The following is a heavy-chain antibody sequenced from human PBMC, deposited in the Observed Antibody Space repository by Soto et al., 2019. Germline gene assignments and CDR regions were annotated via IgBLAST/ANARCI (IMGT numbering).Heavy chain of an antibody. CDR1: GFTFNAYS. CDR3: ARPDGATYNFRY. V-gene: IGHV3-23*01. Sequence: DVQLLESGGSLVQPGGSLRLSCAASGFTFNAYSLSWVRQAPGKGLQWVSAISTTGGSTYYPDSVKGRFTISRDNSQNTLSLQMNSLRAEDTAVYYCARPDGATYNFRYWGQGTLVTVSS. D-gene: IGHD1-1*01. J-gene: IGHJ4*02. CDR2: ISTTGGST.